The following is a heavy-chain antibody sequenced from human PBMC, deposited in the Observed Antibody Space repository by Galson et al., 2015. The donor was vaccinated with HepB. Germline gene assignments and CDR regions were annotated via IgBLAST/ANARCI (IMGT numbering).Heavy chain of an antibody. Sequence: SVKVSCKASGYTFTSYYMHWVRQAPGQGLEWMGIINPSGGSTSYAQKFQGRVTMTRDTSTSTVYMELSSLRSEDTAVYYCARDFSYGSGSYYNVELSFDYWGQGTLVTVSS. V-gene: IGHV1-46*01. CDR3: ARDFSYGSGSYYNVELSFDY. CDR2: INPSGGST. CDR1: GYTFTSYY. J-gene: IGHJ4*02. D-gene: IGHD3-10*01.